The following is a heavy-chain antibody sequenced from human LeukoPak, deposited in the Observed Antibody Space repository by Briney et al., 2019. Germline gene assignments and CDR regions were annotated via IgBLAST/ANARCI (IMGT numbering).Heavy chain of an antibody. CDR2: IWYDGSNK. V-gene: IGHV3-33*06. D-gene: IGHD3-22*01. CDR3: AKEGVSYYDSSGYSI. CDR1: GFTFSSYG. Sequence: GGSLRLSCAASGFTFSSYGMHWVRQAPGKGLEWVAVIWYDGSNKYYADSVKGRFTISRDNSKNTLYLQMSSLRAEDTAVYYCAKEGVSYYDSSGYSIWGQGTMVTVSS. J-gene: IGHJ3*02.